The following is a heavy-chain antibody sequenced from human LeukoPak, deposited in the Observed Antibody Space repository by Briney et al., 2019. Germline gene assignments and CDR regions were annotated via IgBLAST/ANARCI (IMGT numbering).Heavy chain of an antibody. D-gene: IGHD3-22*01. J-gene: IGHJ6*03. CDR2: ISSNGGST. CDR1: GFTFSGYA. Sequence: GGSLRLACAASGFTFSGYAMHWVRQAPGKGLEYVSAISSNGGSTYYANSVKGRFTISRDNSKNTLYLQMGSLRAEDMAVYYCARDPYDSSRYPHSTYYYYYMDVWGKGTTVTVSS. V-gene: IGHV3-64*01. CDR3: ARDPYDSSRYPHSTYYYYYMDV.